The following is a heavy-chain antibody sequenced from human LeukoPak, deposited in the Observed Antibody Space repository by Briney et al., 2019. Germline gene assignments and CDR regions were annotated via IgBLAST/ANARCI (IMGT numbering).Heavy chain of an antibody. V-gene: IGHV4-59*01. CDR2: IYYSGST. CDR3: ARDRAAQKNDY. CDR1: GGSISSYY. D-gene: IGHD3-10*01. J-gene: IGHJ4*02. Sequence: PSETLSLTCTVSGGSISSYYWSWIRQPPGKGLEWIGYIYYSGSTNYNPSLKSRVTISVDTSKNQFSLKLSSVIAADTAVYYCARDRAAQKNDYWGQGTLVTVSS.